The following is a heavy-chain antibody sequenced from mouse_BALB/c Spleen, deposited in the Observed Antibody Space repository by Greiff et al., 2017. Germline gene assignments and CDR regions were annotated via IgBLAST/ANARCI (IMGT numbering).Heavy chain of an antibody. Sequence: EVKLQESGPSLVKPSQTLSLTCSVTGDSITSGYWNWIRKFPGNKLEYMGYISYSGSTYYNPSLKSRISITRDTSKNQYYLQLNSVTTEDTATYYCARRGYYGNLYWYFDVWGAGTTVTVSS. CDR2: ISYSGST. CDR3: ARRGYYGNLYWYFDV. V-gene: IGHV3-8*02. CDR1: GDSITSGY. J-gene: IGHJ1*01. D-gene: IGHD2-1*01.